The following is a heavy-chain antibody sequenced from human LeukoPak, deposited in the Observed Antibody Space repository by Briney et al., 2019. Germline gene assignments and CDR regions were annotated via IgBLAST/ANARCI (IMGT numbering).Heavy chain of an antibody. CDR3: ARAFGGDDILTGYYN. V-gene: IGHV3-20*04. D-gene: IGHD3-9*01. Sequence: GSLTCSCAASGFTCDDYSMRWDPPAPGQGLEGVSGINWNGGSTGYADSVKGRFTISRDNAKNSLYLQMYSLRAEDTALYYCARAFGGDDILTGYYNWGQGTLVTVSS. J-gene: IGHJ4*02. CDR1: GFTCDDYS. CDR2: INWNGGST.